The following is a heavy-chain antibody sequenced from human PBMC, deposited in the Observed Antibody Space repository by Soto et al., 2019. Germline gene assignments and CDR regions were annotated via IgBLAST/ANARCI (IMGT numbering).Heavy chain of an antibody. CDR2: IYCDDDK. V-gene: IGHV2-5*02. D-gene: IGHD3-3*01. CDR3: AHRRAFIGVVYGMDV. J-gene: IGHJ6*02. CDR1: GFSLTTVGVG. Sequence: QITLKESGPTLVKPTQTLTLTCAFSGFSLTTVGVGVGWIRQPPGKALEWLALIYCDDDKRYSPSLKTRLSITKDTSKIQVVLMMTNMDPVDTGTYYCAHRRAFIGVVYGMDVWGQGTTVTVSS.